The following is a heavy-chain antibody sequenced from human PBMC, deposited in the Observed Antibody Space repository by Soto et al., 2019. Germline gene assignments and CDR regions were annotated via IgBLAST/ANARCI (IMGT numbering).Heavy chain of an antibody. Sequence: ASEKVSCKASGYTFTDYYMHWVRQAPGQGLEWMGWINPNSGGTNYAQKFQGRVTMTRDTSISTAYMELSMLRSDDTPVYYWALHDPLWFGELNTLRYYYYGMDVWGQGTTVTVSS. CDR2: INPNSGGT. J-gene: IGHJ6*02. D-gene: IGHD3-10*01. CDR3: ALHDPLWFGELNTLRYYYYGMDV. CDR1: GYTFTDYY. V-gene: IGHV1-2*02.